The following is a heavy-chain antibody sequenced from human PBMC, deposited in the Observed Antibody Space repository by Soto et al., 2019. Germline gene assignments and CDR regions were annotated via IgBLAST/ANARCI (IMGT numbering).Heavy chain of an antibody. V-gene: IGHV1-18*01. J-gene: IGHJ4*02. CDR2: ISAYNGNT. CDR3: ARDGECSSTSCYAFYDY. D-gene: IGHD2-2*03. CDR1: GYTFTSYG. Sequence: GASVKVSCKASGYTFTSYGISWVRQAPGQGLEWMGWISAYNGNTNYAQKLQGRVTMTTDTSTSTAYMELRSLRSDDTAVYYCARDGECSSTSCYAFYDYWGQGTLVTVSS.